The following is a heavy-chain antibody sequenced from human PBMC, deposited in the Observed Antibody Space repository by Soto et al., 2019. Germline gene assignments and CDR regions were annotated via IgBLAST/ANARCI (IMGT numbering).Heavy chain of an antibody. CDR3: TGGYQD. J-gene: IGHJ4*02. CDR1: GFPFSTYW. V-gene: IGHV3-74*01. CDR2: INGDGSST. D-gene: IGHD5-12*01. Sequence: EENLVQSGGGLVQPGGSLRLSCAASGFPFSTYWMHWVRQVPGQGLVWVSRINGDGSSTVYADVVRGRFTISRDNAKNTLYLQMNSLRVDDTAIYYCTGGYQDWCQGALVSVSS.